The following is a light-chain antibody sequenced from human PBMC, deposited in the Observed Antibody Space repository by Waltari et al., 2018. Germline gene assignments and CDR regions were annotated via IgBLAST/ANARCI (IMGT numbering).Light chain of an antibody. V-gene: IGKV3-15*01. CDR1: QTISTN. J-gene: IGKJ2*01. CDR3: QQCYSTPYT. CDR2: GAS. Sequence: ETVMTQSPASLSVSPGERPTLSCRASQTISTNLAWYQHKPVPAPRLLIHGASTRAPGIPARFSGSGSGTEFTLTISSLQSEDSAVYYCQQCYSTPYTFGQGTKLEIK.